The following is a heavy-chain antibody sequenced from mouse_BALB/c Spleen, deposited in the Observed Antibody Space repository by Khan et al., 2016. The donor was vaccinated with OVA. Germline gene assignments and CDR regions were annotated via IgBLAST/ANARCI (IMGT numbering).Heavy chain of an antibody. CDR3: VRDGAYHRNDGWFAY. J-gene: IGHJ3*01. V-gene: IGHV1-4*01. D-gene: IGHD2-14*01. CDR2: INPSNGYT. CDR1: GYTFTSYT. Sequence: QVQLKESGAELARPGASLKMSCKASGYTFTSYTIHWIKERPGQGLEWIGYINPSNGYTNYNQKFKEKATLTKAKSSTTAYLPLSSLTADESAVYNCVRDGAYHRNDGWFAYWGQGTLVTVSA.